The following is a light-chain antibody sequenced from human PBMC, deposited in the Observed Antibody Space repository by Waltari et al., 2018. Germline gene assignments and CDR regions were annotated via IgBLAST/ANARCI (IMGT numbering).Light chain of an antibody. V-gene: IGKV2-29*02. Sequence: DVVITPTPLLLSVTPGQPAYNCCKSRQSLPHSDEKNSLFWYLQKPGQSPQLLIYEVSSRFSGVPDRLSGSGSGTDFTLNISRVEPEDVGVYYCMQGKHLPLTFGGGTKVEIK. CDR2: EVS. J-gene: IGKJ4*01. CDR3: MQGKHLPLT. CDR1: QSLPHSDEKNS.